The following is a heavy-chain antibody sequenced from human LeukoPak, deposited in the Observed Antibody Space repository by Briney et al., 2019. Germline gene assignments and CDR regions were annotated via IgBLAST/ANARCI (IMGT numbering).Heavy chain of an antibody. V-gene: IGHV1-69*13. D-gene: IGHD1/OR15-1a*01. CDR1: GGTFSSYA. CDR2: IIPIFGTA. J-gene: IGHJ4*02. CDR3: ARAGYWNNADY. Sequence: ASVKVSCKASGGTFSSYAISWVRQAPGQGLEWMGGIIPIFGTANYAQKFQGRVTITADESTRTAHMELSSLRYEDTAVYYCARAGYWNNADYWGQGTLVTVSS.